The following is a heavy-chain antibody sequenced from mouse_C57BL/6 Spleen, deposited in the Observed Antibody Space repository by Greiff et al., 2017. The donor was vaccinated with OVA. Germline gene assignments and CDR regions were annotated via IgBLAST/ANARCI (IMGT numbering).Heavy chain of an antibody. Sequence: DVQLQESGAELVRPGASVKLSCTASGFNIKDDYMHWVKQRPEQGLEWIGWIDPENGDTEYASKFQGKDTITADTSSNTVYLQLSSLTSEYTAVYYCTTRYYGSSYWYFEVWGTGTTVTVSS. CDR2: IDPENGDT. J-gene: IGHJ1*03. V-gene: IGHV14-4*01. D-gene: IGHD1-1*01. CDR3: TTRYYGSSYWYFEV. CDR1: GFNIKDDY.